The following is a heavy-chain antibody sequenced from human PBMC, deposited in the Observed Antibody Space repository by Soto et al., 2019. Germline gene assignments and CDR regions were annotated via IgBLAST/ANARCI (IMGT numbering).Heavy chain of an antibody. CDR2: IYYSGST. CDR1: GGSISSSSYY. J-gene: IGHJ6*03. Sequence: XXTLSLACTVSGGSISSSSYYWGSIRQPPGKGLEWIGSIYYSGSTYYNPSLKSRVTISVDTSKNQFSLKLSSVTAADTAVYYCARIPGSGRTDYYYMDVWGKGTTVTVSS. V-gene: IGHV4-39*01. D-gene: IGHD3-10*01. CDR3: ARIPGSGRTDYYYMDV.